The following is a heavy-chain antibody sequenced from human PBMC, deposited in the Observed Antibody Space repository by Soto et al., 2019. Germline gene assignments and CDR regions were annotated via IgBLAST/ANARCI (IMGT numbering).Heavy chain of an antibody. J-gene: IGHJ4*02. CDR2: INAGNGNT. Sequence: ASVKVSGKASGYTFTNYAMHWVRQAPGQRLEWMGWINAGNGNTKYSQKFQGRVTITRDTSASTAYMDLSSLRSEDTAVYYCARGPGGPDGPGDYWGQGTLVTVSS. D-gene: IGHD2-15*01. CDR3: ARGPGGPDGPGDY. V-gene: IGHV1-3*01. CDR1: GYTFTNYA.